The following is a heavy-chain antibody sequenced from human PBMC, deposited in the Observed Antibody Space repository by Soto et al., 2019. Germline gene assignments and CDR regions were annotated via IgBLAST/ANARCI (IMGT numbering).Heavy chain of an antibody. CDR2: ISGSSRYI. CDR1: GFIFSDYT. CDR3: VRSSTIVATITRPKYFDF. Sequence: PXGSLGLSCAASGFIFSDYTMNWVRQAPGKGLEWVSSISGSSRYIYYADSMKGRFTISRDNAKNSLFLQMDSLRADDTAVYYCVRSSTIVATITRPKYFDFWGQGSLVTVSS. V-gene: IGHV3-21*06. J-gene: IGHJ4*02. D-gene: IGHD5-12*01.